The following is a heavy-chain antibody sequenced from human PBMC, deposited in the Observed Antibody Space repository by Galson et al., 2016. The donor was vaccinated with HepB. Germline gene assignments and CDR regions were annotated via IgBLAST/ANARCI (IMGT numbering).Heavy chain of an antibody. CDR1: GFTFSTYW. CDR2: INSDGSST. V-gene: IGHV3-74*01. J-gene: IGHJ4*02. D-gene: IGHD1-26*01. CDR3: ARLGGNYRTTSHFDY. Sequence: SLRLSCAASGFTFSTYWMHWVRQAPGKGLVWVSRINSDGSSTSYADSVKGRFTISRDNAKNTLYLQMNSLRAEDTAVYYCARLGGNYRTTSHFDYWAREPWSPSPQ.